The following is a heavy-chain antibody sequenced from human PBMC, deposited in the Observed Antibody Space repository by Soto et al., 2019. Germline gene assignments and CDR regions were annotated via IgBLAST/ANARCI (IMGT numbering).Heavy chain of an antibody. J-gene: IGHJ4*02. D-gene: IGHD3-3*01. CDR3: TPMICGVVISYFDY. V-gene: IGHV3-15*07. CDR2: IKSKTDGGTT. CDR1: GFTSSNAW. Sequence: EVQLVESGVGLVKPGGSIRLSCSASGFTSSNAWMNWVRQAPGKVLEWVGRIKSKTDGGTTDYAAPVKGRFTISRDDSKNTLYLQMNSLNTEDTAVDYCTPMICGVVISYFDYWGQGTLVTVSS.